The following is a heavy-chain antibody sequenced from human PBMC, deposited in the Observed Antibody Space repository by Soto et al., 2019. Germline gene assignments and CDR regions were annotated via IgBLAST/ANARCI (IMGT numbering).Heavy chain of an antibody. D-gene: IGHD3-3*01. CDR3: ARINYDFWTGYYPDP. V-gene: IGHV1-18*01. J-gene: IGHJ5*02. Sequence: QVQLVQSGAEVKKPGASVKVSCKASGYTFTSYGISWVRQAPGQGLEWMGWISAYNGNTNYAQKLQGRVTMTTDTSTSTAYMELRSLRSDDTDVYYCARINYDFWTGYYPDPWGQGTLVTVSS. CDR1: GYTFTSYG. CDR2: ISAYNGNT.